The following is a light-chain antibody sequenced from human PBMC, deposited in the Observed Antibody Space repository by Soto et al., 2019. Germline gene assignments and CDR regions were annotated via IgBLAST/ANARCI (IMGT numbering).Light chain of an antibody. Sequence: EIVMTQSPATLSVSPGETATLSCRASQSVSNLVWYQQKPGQAPRLLIYTTSTRATGIPARFSGSGSGTEFTLTISSLQSEDFAVYYCQQCNNWPYTFGQGTNLEIK. V-gene: IGKV3-15*01. CDR1: QSVSN. CDR3: QQCNNWPYT. J-gene: IGKJ2*01. CDR2: TTS.